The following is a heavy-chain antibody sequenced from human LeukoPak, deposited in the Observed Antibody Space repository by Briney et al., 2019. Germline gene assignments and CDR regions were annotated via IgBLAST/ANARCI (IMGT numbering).Heavy chain of an antibody. CDR1: GGSISSYY. J-gene: IGHJ4*02. Sequence: SETLSLTCTVSGGSISSYYWSWIRQPPGKGLEWIGYIYYSGSTNYNPSLKSRVTISVDTSKNQFSLKLSSVTAADTAVYYCARGPTYQWLRDYWGQGTLVTVSS. V-gene: IGHV4-59*12. CDR3: ARGPTYQWLRDY. CDR2: IYYSGST. D-gene: IGHD6-19*01.